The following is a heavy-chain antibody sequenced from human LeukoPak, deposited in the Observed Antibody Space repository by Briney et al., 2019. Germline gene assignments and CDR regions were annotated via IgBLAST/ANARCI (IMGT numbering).Heavy chain of an antibody. CDR1: GHSISSGYY. Sequence: RPSETLSLTCAVPGHSISSGYYWGWIRQPPGKGLEWIGSIYHSGSTYYNPSLKSRVTISVDTSKNLFSLKLSSVTAADTAVYYCAGQHDSNGYYFYWCQGTLVTVSS. V-gene: IGHV4-38-2*01. J-gene: IGHJ4*02. D-gene: IGHD3-22*01. CDR2: IYHSGST. CDR3: AGQHDSNGYYFY.